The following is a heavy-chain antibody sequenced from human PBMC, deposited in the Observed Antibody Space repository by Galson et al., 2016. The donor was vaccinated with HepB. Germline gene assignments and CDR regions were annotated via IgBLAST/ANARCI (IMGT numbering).Heavy chain of an antibody. D-gene: IGHD3-16*01. Sequence: SLRLSCAASEFNTYMSWVRQAPGKGLEWVSVIYSGGSTKYADSVKGRFTISRDNSKNTLYLQMNSLRVEDTAVYYCARDGAGDMAGTHGWGQGTLVIVSS. J-gene: IGHJ4*02. CDR1: EFNTY. V-gene: IGHV3-66*01. CDR3: ARDGAGDMAGTHG. CDR2: IYSGGST.